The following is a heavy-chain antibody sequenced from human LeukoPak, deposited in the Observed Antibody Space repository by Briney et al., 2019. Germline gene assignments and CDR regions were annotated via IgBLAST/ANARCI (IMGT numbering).Heavy chain of an antibody. CDR3: ERRTIRILGDPYDVFDI. V-gene: IGHV4-61*02. D-gene: IGHD3-3*02. CDR1: GGSIRSVNYY. J-gene: IGHJ3*02. Sequence: KPSETLSLTCTVSGGSIRSVNYYWNWIRQPDGQPLEWVGRIYTSRTTNYDPSFDSRVTMSVNMSKIQFFLNMTSVTTADTALYYCERRTIRILGDPYDVFDIWGQGIMVTVS. CDR2: IYTSRTT.